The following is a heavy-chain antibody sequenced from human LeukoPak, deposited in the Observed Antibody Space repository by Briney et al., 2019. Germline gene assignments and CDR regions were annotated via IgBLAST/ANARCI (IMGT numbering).Heavy chain of an antibody. CDR1: GGSFSGYY. CDR3: ARGRQYYYGSGRPRAPFDY. CDR2: INHSGST. V-gene: IGHV4-34*01. D-gene: IGHD3-10*01. Sequence: PSETLSLTCAVYGGSFSGYYWSWIRQPPGKGLEWIGEINHSGSTNYNPSLKSRVTISVGTSKNQFSLKLSSVTAADTAAYYCARGRQYYYGSGRPRAPFDYWGQGTLVTVSS. J-gene: IGHJ4*02.